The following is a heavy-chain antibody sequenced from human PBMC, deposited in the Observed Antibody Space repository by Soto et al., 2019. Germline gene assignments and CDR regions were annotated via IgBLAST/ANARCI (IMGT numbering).Heavy chain of an antibody. CDR1: GRSISSGGYY. J-gene: IGHJ4*02. CDR3: ASSSSAPFGFDY. Sequence: QVQLQESGPGLVKPSQTLSLTCTVSGRSISSGGYYWSLILQHPGKGLEWIGYIYSSGSPCYNPLLKSRVTISVDTSKNQFPLKLSSMTAADTAVYYWASSSSAPFGFDYWGQGTLVTVSS. V-gene: IGHV4-31*03. D-gene: IGHD6-25*01. CDR2: IYSSGSP.